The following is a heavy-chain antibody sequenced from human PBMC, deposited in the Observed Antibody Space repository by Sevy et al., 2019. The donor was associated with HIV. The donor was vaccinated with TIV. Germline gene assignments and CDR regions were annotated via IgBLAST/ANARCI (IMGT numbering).Heavy chain of an antibody. Sequence: GGSLRLSCRASGFTLSHRALHWVRQTPGKGLEWVAAISYDGGDKYYADSVEGRFTIQRANSENTLYLQMTSLTTEDTAVYFCARDRVTPPTAILYHFDHWGQGTLVTVSS. J-gene: IGHJ4*02. CDR2: ISYDGGDK. CDR1: GFTLSHRA. D-gene: IGHD5-18*01. CDR3: ARDRVTPPTAILYHFDH. V-gene: IGHV3-30-3*01.